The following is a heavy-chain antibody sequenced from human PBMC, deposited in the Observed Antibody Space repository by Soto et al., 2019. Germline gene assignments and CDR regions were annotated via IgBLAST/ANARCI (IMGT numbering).Heavy chain of an antibody. CDR3: ATTSPPWYYYESSGYSWEDY. CDR1: GFTFSSYG. J-gene: IGHJ4*02. CDR2: IWYDGSNK. V-gene: IGHV3-33*01. Sequence: QVQLVESGGGVVQPGRSLRLSCAASGFTFSSYGMHWVRQAPGKGLEWVAVIWYDGSNKYYADSVKGRFTISRDNSKNTLYLQMNSLRAEDTAVYYCATTSPPWYYYESSGYSWEDYWGQGTLVTVSS. D-gene: IGHD3-22*01.